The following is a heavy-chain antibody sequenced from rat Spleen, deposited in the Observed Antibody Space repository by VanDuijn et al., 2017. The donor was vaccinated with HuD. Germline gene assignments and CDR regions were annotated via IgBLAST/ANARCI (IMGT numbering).Heavy chain of an antibody. CDR3: TRDGYYYPNYHPNVMDA. J-gene: IGHJ4*01. D-gene: IGHD1-12*03. CDR2: MWYDGDT. Sequence: VQLKESGPGLVQPSETLSLTCTVSGFSLTSYSVTWVRQPSGKGPEWMGRMWYDGDTTYNSALKSRLIISRDTSREQVFLKMNSLQPDDTDTYYCTRDGYYYPNYHPNVMDAWGQGASVTVSS. V-gene: IGHV2-63*01. CDR1: GFSLTSYS.